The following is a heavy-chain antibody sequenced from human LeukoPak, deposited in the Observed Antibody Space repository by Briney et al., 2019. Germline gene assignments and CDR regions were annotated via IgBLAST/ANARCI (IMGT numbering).Heavy chain of an antibody. D-gene: IGHD4-23*01. CDR2: IIPIFGTA. CDR3: ARSTVALGYFDY. Sequence: SVKVSCKASGGTFSSYAISWVRQAPGQGREWMGGIIPIFGTANYAQKFQGRVTITADESTSTAYMELSSLRSEDTAVYYCARSTVALGYFDYWGQGTLVTVSS. CDR1: GGTFSSYA. V-gene: IGHV1-69*13. J-gene: IGHJ4*02.